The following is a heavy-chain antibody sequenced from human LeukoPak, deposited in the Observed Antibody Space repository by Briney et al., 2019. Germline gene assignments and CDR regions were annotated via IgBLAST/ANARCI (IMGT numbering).Heavy chain of an antibody. V-gene: IGHV1-8*01. CDR1: GYTFTSYD. J-gene: IGHJ6*03. Sequence: ASVKVSCRASGYTFTSYDINWVRQATGQGLEWMGWMNPNSGNTGYAQKFQGRVTMTRDTSISTAYMELSRLRSDDTAVYYCATHILYYYYYMDVWGKGTTVTISS. CDR3: ATHILYYYYYMDV. CDR2: MNPNSGNT.